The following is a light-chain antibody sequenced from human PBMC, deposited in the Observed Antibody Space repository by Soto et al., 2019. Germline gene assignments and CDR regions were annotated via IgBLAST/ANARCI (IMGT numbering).Light chain of an antibody. Sequence: DIQMTQSPSTLSASVGDRVGINCRASQSISAWLAWYQQKPGKAPRLLIYKASTLEIGVPSRFSGSGSGTEFTLTISSLQPDDVATYYCQQYNDYSWTFGQGTKVEIK. J-gene: IGKJ1*01. V-gene: IGKV1-5*03. CDR1: QSISAW. CDR2: KAS. CDR3: QQYNDYSWT.